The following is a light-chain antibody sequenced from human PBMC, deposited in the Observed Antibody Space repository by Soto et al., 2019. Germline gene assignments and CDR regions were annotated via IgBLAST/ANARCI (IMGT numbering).Light chain of an antibody. CDR3: LQDHNYPRT. J-gene: IGKJ1*01. CDR1: QGIRKH. Sequence: AIQMTQSPFSLSASVGDRVTITCRASQGIRKHLGWYQQKPGKAPKLLIYGASALQSGVPSRFSGSGFGTDFTLTISSLQPEDFATYYCLQDHNYPRTFGQGTKVEIK. V-gene: IGKV1-6*01. CDR2: GAS.